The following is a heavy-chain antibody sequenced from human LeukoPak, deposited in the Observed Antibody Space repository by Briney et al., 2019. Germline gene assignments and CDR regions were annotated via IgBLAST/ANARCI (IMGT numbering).Heavy chain of an antibody. Sequence: GGSLRLSCAASGFPVSSNYMSWVRQAPGKGLEWVSIIYPGGNTYYADSVEGRFTISRDNSKNTLYLQMNSLRAEDTAVYYCARTNYLDVWGRGTTVTVSS. CDR2: IYPGGNT. D-gene: IGHD2-8*01. CDR3: ARTNYLDV. J-gene: IGHJ6*02. V-gene: IGHV3-66*01. CDR1: GFPVSSNY.